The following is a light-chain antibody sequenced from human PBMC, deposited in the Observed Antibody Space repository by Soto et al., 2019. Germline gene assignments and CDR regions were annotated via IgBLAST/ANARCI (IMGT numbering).Light chain of an antibody. CDR1: QSVSSY. Sequence: VLTQSPAPLSLSPGERATLTCRASQSVSSYLAWYQQKPGQAPRLLIYDASNRATGIPARFSGSGSGTDFTLTISSLEPEDFAVYYCQQRSNWPWTFGQGTKVDIK. CDR3: QQRSNWPWT. V-gene: IGKV3-11*01. J-gene: IGKJ1*01. CDR2: DAS.